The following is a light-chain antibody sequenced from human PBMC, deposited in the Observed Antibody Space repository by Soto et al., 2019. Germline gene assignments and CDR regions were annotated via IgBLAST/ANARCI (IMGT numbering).Light chain of an antibody. J-gene: IGLJ2*01. CDR2: SDI. CDR3: QSYDSVLSASV. V-gene: IGLV1-40*01. Sequence: QSVLTQPPSVSGAPGQRLTISCTGSSSNIGAGYDVHWYQQFPGTAPKLLIFSDINRPSGVPARFSASKSGSSASLAISGLQAEDEADYYRQSYDSVLSASVFGGGTKLTVL. CDR1: SSNIGAGYD.